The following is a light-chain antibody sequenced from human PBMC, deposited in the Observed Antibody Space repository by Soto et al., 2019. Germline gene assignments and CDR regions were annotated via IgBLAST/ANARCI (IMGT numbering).Light chain of an antibody. CDR1: QSISSW. V-gene: IGKV1-5*01. CDR3: QQYNSYRT. J-gene: IGKJ1*01. Sequence: DIQMPQSXSTMSATLRDXXXXXLRASQSISSWLAWYHHKPVKCPKVLTYDAXNLESGVPSRFRGSGSGTQFTLTISSLQPDDSATYYCQQYNSYRTFGQGTKVDIK. CDR2: DAX.